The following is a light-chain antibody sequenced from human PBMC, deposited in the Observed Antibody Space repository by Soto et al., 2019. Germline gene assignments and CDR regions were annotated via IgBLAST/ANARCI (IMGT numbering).Light chain of an antibody. J-gene: IGKJ1*01. CDR3: QQGYTTPWT. V-gene: IGKV1-39*01. Sequence: DIQQSQSQSCLFVSVGVKFTIICRVNQNIGKYLTWCQQKPGEAPKVLIFAAYSLQSGVPSRFSGSGTGTDFTLTISSLQVEDFATYYCQQGYTTPWTFVQGTNVDIK. CDR1: QNIGKY. CDR2: AAY.